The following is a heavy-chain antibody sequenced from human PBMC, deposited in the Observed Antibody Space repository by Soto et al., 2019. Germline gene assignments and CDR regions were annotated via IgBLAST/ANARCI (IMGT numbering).Heavy chain of an antibody. V-gene: IGHV1-18*01. Sequence: QVQLVQSGAEVKKPGASVKVSCKASGYTFTSYGISWVRQAPGQGLEWMGWISAYNGNTNYAQKLQGRVTMTTDTXTXTXXMELRSLRSDDTAVYYCARDGKTDRNCGGDCYSGYWGQGTLVTVSS. J-gene: IGHJ4*02. CDR2: ISAYNGNT. CDR1: GYTFTSYG. CDR3: ARDGKTDRNCGGDCYSGY. D-gene: IGHD2-21*02.